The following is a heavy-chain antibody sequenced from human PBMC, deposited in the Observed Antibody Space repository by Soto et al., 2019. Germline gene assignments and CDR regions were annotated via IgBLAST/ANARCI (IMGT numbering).Heavy chain of an antibody. Sequence: SETLSLTCTVSGGSISSYYWSWIRQPPGKGLEWIGYIYYSGSTNYNPSLKSRVTISVDTSKNQFSLKLSSVTAADTAVYYCARHRSLNYYMDVWGKGTTVTVSS. J-gene: IGHJ6*03. CDR3: ARHRSLNYYMDV. CDR2: IYYSGST. V-gene: IGHV4-59*08. CDR1: GGSISSYY.